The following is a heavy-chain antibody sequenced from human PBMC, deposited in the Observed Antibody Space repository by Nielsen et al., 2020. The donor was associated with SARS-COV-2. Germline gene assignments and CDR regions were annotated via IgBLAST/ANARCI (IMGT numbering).Heavy chain of an antibody. CDR1: GFTFDDYG. CDR2: INWNGGST. J-gene: IGHJ6*02. D-gene: IGHD1-14*01. V-gene: IGHV3-20*01. CDR3: ATTPDPHYYYGMDV. Sequence: LTCAASGFTFDDYGMSWVRQAPGKGLEWVSGINWNGGSTGYADSVKGRFTISRDNAKNSLYLQMNSLRAEDTALYHCATTPDPHYYYGMDVWGQGTTVTVSS.